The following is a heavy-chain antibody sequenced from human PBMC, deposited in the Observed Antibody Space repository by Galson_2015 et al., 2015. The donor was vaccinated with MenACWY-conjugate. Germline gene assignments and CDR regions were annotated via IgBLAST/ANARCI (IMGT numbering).Heavy chain of an antibody. CDR2: ISYDGSNK. D-gene: IGHD3-9*01. V-gene: IGHV3-30*04. CDR3: ARDVVQVVQGNYDILTGNYWDWYFDL. CDR1: GFTFGNFA. Sequence: SLRLSCAASGFTFGNFAMHWVRQAPGKGLEWVAVISYDGSNKYYVNSVKGRFTISRDNSKNTLSLQMNSLKPEDTAVYYCARDVVQVVQGNYDILTGNYWDWYFDLWGRGTLVIVSS. J-gene: IGHJ2*01.